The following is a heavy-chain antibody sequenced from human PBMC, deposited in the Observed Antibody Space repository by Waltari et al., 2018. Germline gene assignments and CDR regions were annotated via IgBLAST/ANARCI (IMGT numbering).Heavy chain of an antibody. CDR1: GYTFTAYH. J-gene: IGHJ4*02. D-gene: IGHD3-10*01. CDR2: SNANRGDR. V-gene: IGHV1-2*02. CDR3: AREGLTGRGFDY. Sequence: QVQLVQSGAEVKKPGASVKVSCKTSGYTFTAYHMQWVRQAPGQGLGWMGWSNANRGDRGYAQKCLGRVTMTRDTAVSTMYMELSGLKSDDTAVYYCAREGLTGRGFDYWGQGTLVTVSS.